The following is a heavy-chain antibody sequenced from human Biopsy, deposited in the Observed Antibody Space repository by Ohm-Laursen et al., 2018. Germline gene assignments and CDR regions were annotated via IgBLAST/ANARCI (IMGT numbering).Heavy chain of an antibody. V-gene: IGHV1-69*06. CDR2: NIPILGTG. Sequence: SSVKVSCKAPGGTFSNYGVNWVRQAPGQGLDWLGGNIPILGTGNYAQKFQDRVTVAADTSTSTATTELRSLRSDDTAVYYCATKLTGYFHHWGQGTLVIVSS. CDR3: ATKLTGYFHH. J-gene: IGHJ1*01. D-gene: IGHD3-9*01. CDR1: GGTFSNYG.